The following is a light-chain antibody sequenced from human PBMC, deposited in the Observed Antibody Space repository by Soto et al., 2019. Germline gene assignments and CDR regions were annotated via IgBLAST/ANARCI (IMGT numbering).Light chain of an antibody. CDR2: TAS. V-gene: IGKV1-5*03. CDR3: QQYNSYSSWT. CDR1: QNLNSW. J-gene: IGKJ1*01. Sequence: DIQMTQSPSTLSASVGDRVTITCRASQNLNSWLAWYQQKPGKVPKLLIYTASTLESGVPSRFSGSGSGTEFTLTINSLQPDDFAIYYCQQYNSYSSWTFGQGTRVEVK.